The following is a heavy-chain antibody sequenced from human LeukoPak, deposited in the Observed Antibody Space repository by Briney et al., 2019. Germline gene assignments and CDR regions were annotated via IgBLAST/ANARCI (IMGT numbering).Heavy chain of an antibody. CDR1: GFTFSSYW. J-gene: IGHJ3*02. V-gene: IGHV3-7*01. CDR3: ARDNPDYDYIWGSYRGGDAFDI. Sequence: GGSLRLSCAASGFTFSSYWMSWXXXXXXXXXXXXXXXXXXXXXKYYVDSVKGPFTISTDNAKNSLYLQMNSLRAEDTAVYYCARDNPDYDYIWGSYRGGDAFDIWGQGTMVTVSS. D-gene: IGHD3-16*02. CDR2: XXXXXXXK.